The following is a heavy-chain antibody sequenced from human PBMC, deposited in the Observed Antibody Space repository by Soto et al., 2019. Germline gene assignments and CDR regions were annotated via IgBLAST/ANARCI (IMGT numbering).Heavy chain of an antibody. CDR2: INPTTGAT. CDR1: GYTFTAQY. D-gene: IGHD6-19*01. Sequence: QAQLVQSGAEVKKPGASVKVSCQASGYTFTAQYLHWVRKAPGEGLEWMGWINPTTGATRYAQKFQGRVTMTRHTCISTVYLGVRSLRPDDAAVYYCAKGDSSWVSWFAPWGQGTLVTVSS. V-gene: IGHV1-2*02. J-gene: IGHJ5*02. CDR3: AKGDSSWVSWFAP.